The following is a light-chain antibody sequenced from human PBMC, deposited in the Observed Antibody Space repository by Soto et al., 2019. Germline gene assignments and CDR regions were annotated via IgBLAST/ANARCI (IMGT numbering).Light chain of an antibody. J-gene: IGKJ1*01. V-gene: IGKV1-5*01. Sequence: DIQMTQSPSTLSGSVGDRVTITCRASQSLSNRLAWYQQKPGKAPKVLIYDASSLESGVPSRFSGSGSGTDFILTISSLQPDDFATYYCQYYAGVWTFGQGTKGDIK. CDR2: DAS. CDR1: QSLSNR. CDR3: QYYAGVWT.